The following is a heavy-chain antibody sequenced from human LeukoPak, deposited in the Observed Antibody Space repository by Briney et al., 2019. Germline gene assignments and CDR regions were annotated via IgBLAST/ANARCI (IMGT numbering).Heavy chain of an antibody. CDR2: IYYSGST. J-gene: IGHJ6*02. CDR1: GVSISSYY. V-gene: IGHV4-59*01. Sequence: SETLSLTCTVSGVSISSYYWSWIRQPPGKGLEWIGYIYYSGSTNYNPSLKSRVTISVDTSKNQFSLKLSSVTAADTAVYYCAREGYYYGMDVWGQGTTVTVSS. CDR3: AREGYYYGMDV.